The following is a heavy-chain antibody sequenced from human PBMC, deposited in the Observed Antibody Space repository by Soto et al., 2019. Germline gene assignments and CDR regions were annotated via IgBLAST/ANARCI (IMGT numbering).Heavy chain of an antibody. CDR2: VIPIFGTT. CDR3: ARGFIQGNCGNHDSFDM. V-gene: IGHV1-69*01. CDR1: GGSFSNYA. D-gene: IGHD1-1*01. J-gene: IGHJ3*02. Sequence: QVQLVHSGAGVKKPGSAVKVSCKPSGGSFSNYAVGLQRQAPGHGLEWMGDVIPIFGTTPYAQKFQGRVTITADESTNTAYMALSSVRSEDTAVYYCARGFIQGNCGNHDSFDMWGQGTMVTVSS.